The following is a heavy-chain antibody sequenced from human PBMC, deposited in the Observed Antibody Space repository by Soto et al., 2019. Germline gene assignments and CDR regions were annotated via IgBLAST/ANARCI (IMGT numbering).Heavy chain of an antibody. CDR1: GGSISSSSYY. CDR3: ARQGCSSTSCYAERMRSWFDP. J-gene: IGHJ5*02. D-gene: IGHD2-2*01. V-gene: IGHV4-39*01. Sequence: QLQLQESGPGLVKPSETLSLTCTVSGGSISSSSYYWGWIRQPPGKGLEWIGSIYYSGSTYYNPSLKSRVIISVDTSKNRFSLKLSSVTAADTVVYYCARQGCSSTSCYAERMRSWFDPWGQGTLVTVSS. CDR2: IYYSGST.